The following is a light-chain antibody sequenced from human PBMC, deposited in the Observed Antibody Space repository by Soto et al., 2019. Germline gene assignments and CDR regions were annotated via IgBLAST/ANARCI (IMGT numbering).Light chain of an antibody. CDR3: QQHDILPIT. V-gene: IGKV3-20*01. CDR1: QSVSRR. J-gene: IGKJ5*01. Sequence: EIVLTRSPGTLSLSPGYRATLSCRASQSVSRRLAWYQQKPGQAPRLLSSGASSRATGIPDRFSGSGSGTDFTLTISRLEPEDFELYYCQQHDILPITFGQGTRLEIK. CDR2: GAS.